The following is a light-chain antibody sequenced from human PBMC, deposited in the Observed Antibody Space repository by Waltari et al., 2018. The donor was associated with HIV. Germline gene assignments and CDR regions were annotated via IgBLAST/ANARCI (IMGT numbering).Light chain of an antibody. CDR1: SSNIAQGYD. Sequence: QSVLTQPPSVSGAPGQRVTHSCTGNSSNIAQGYDLPCYHQLPGTAPKLLIYGNSNRPSGVPDRFSGSKSGTSASLAITGLQAEDEADYYCQSYDSSLSAYVFGTGTKVTVL. V-gene: IGLV1-40*01. J-gene: IGLJ1*01. CDR3: QSYDSSLSAYV. CDR2: GNS.